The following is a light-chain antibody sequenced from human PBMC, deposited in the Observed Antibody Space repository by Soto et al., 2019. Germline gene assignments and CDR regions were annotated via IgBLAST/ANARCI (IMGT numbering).Light chain of an antibody. CDR1: SSDVGGYNY. CDR2: EVS. CDR3: NSYTRSRNWV. V-gene: IGLV2-14*01. Sequence: QSVLTQPASVSGSPGQSIIISCTGTSSDVGGYNYVSWYQQHPGRAPKLMIYEVSNRPSGVSNRFSGSKSGNTASLTISGLQAEDEADYYCNSYTRSRNWVFGGGTKVTVL. J-gene: IGLJ3*02.